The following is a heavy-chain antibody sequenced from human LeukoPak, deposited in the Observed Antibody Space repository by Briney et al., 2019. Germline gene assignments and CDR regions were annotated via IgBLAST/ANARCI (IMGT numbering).Heavy chain of an antibody. V-gene: IGHV3-23*01. Sequence: PGGSLRLSCEASGCIFGCYAMGWVRQAPGKGLEWVSGLSGLGYRTHYADSVRGRFIISRNNSKNSLFLQMNSLRVEDAAVYYCAKYVVGGTYFGVYWGQGALVIVSS. D-gene: IGHD1-26*01. CDR2: LSGLGYRT. CDR1: GCIFGCYA. CDR3: AKYVVGGTYFGVY. J-gene: IGHJ4*02.